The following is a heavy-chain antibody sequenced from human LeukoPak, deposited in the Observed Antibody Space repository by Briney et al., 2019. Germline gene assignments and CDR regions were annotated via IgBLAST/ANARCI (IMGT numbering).Heavy chain of an antibody. J-gene: IGHJ6*02. CDR3: ARWVVATINYYYYGMDV. D-gene: IGHD5-12*01. V-gene: IGHV5-51*01. CDR1: GYSFTSYW. Sequence: PGESLKISCKGPGYSFTSYWIGWVRQMPGKGLEWMGIIYPGDSDTRYSPSFQGQVTISADKSISTAYLQWSSLKASDTAMYYCARWVVATINYYYYGMDVWGQGTTVTVSS. CDR2: IYPGDSDT.